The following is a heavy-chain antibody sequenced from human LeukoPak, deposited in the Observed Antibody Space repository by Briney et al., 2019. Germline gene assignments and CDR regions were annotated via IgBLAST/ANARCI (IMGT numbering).Heavy chain of an antibody. Sequence: ASVKVSCKASGYTFTTYYMHWVRQAPGQGLEWMGIITPSGGSTSYAQKFQGRVTMTRDMSTSTVYMDLSSLRSEDTAVYHCARDRYASGSYYNPNNCFDPWGQGTLVTVSS. V-gene: IGHV1-46*01. CDR3: ARDRYASGSYYNPNNCFDP. D-gene: IGHD3-10*01. CDR1: GYTFTTYY. CDR2: ITPSGGST. J-gene: IGHJ5*02.